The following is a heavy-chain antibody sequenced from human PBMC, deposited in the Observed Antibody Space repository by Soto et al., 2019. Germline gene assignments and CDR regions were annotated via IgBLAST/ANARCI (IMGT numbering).Heavy chain of an antibody. CDR3: ARDLTPVDY. V-gene: IGHV1-18*01. J-gene: IGHJ4*02. CDR1: GYTFSSYF. Sequence: QVQLVQSGAEVKKPGASVKVSCKASGYTFSSYFISWVRQAPGQGLEWMGWISAYNGNTNYAQNLQGRVTMTTDTATGTAYIEMRSLRSDDTSVYYCARDLTPVDYWCQGTLVTVSS. CDR2: ISAYNGNT.